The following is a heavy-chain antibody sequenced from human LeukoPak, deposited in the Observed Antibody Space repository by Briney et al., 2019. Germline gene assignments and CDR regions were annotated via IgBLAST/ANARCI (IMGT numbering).Heavy chain of an antibody. CDR1: GFTFSSYS. CDR3: ARPSGDILTGYYGL. J-gene: IGHJ4*02. D-gene: IGHD3-9*01. Sequence: GGSLRLSCAASGFTFSSYSMNWVRQAPGKGLEWVSSISSSSSYIYYADSVKGRFTISRDNAKNSLYLQMNSLRAEDTAVYYCARPSGDILTGYYGLWGQGTLVTVSS. V-gene: IGHV3-21*01. CDR2: ISSSSSYI.